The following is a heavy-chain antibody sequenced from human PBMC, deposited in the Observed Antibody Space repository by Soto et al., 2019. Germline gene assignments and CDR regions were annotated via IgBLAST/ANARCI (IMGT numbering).Heavy chain of an antibody. J-gene: IGHJ6*03. D-gene: IGHD2-2*01. V-gene: IGHV4-34*01. CDR2: INHSGST. Sequence: SETLSLTCAVYGGSFSGYYWSWIRQPPGKGLEWIGEINHSGSTNYNPSLKSRVTISVDTSKNQFSLKLSSVTAADTAVYYYARFFSCSSTSCYASNYYYMDVWGKGTTVTVSS. CDR3: ARFFSCSSTSCYASNYYYMDV. CDR1: GGSFSGYY.